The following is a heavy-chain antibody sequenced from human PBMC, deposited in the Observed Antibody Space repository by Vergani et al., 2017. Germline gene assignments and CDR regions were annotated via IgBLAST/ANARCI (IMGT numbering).Heavy chain of an antibody. V-gene: IGHV1-69*18. CDR2: IIPIFGTA. CDR1: EYSFSAFY. J-gene: IGHJ4*02. Sequence: QVQLVQSGAEVKKPGASVKVSCKASEYSFSAFYIHWVRQAPGQGLEWMGRIIPIFGTANYAQKFQGRVMITADESTSTAYMELSSLRSEDTAVYYCAFTMVRGVIHGYFDYWGQGTLVTVSS. D-gene: IGHD3-10*01. CDR3: AFTMVRGVIHGYFDY.